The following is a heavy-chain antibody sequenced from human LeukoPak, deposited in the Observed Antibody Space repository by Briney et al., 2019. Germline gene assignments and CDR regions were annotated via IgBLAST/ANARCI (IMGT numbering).Heavy chain of an antibody. J-gene: IGHJ4*02. D-gene: IGHD3-10*01. CDR2: INAVNCNT. Sequence: ASVKVSRKASGYTFTSYAMHWVRQAPGQRREWMGWINAVNCNTKYSQQFQGRVTITRDTSASTAYMELSSLRSEDTAVYYCARDPPPNYYGSGSYYSNWGQGTLVTVSS. V-gene: IGHV1-3*01. CDR3: ARDPPPNYYGSGSYYSN. CDR1: GYTFTSYA.